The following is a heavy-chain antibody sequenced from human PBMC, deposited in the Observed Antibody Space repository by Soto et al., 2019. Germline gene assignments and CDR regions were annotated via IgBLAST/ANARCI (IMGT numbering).Heavy chain of an antibody. D-gene: IGHD3-10*01. CDR1: GGSISSGGYY. V-gene: IGHV4-31*03. CDR2: IYYSGST. Sequence: PSETLSLTCTVSGGSISSGGYYWSWIRQHPGKGLEWIGYIYYSGSTYYNPSLKSRVTISVDTSKNQFSLKLSSVTAADTAVYYCARDTMVRGNNWFDPWGQGTLVTVSS. J-gene: IGHJ5*02. CDR3: ARDTMVRGNNWFDP.